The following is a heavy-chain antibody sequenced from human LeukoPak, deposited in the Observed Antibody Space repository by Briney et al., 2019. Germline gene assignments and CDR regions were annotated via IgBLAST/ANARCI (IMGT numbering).Heavy chain of an antibody. CDR3: ARDFSGNSWYNE. CDR2: IYYSGST. CDR1: GASISSHY. V-gene: IGHV4-59*11. J-gene: IGHJ4*02. Sequence: SETLSLTCAVSGASISSHYWSWIRQPPGKGLEWIGYIYYSGSTNYNPSLKSRVTISLDTSKNQLSLKLSSVTAADTAVYYCARDFSGNSWYNEWGQGTLVTVSS. D-gene: IGHD6-13*01.